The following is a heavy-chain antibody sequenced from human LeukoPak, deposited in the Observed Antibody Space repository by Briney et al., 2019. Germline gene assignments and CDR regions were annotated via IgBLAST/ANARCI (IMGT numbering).Heavy chain of an antibody. J-gene: IGHJ5*02. Sequence: ASVKVSCKASGYTFTGYYMHWVRQAPGQGLEWMGWINPNSGGTNYAQKFQGWVTMTRDTSISTAYMELSRLRSDDTAVYYCARDYYDSSGNMFDPWGQGTLVTVSS. CDR3: ARDYYDSSGNMFDP. CDR1: GYTFTGYY. CDR2: INPNSGGT. V-gene: IGHV1-2*04. D-gene: IGHD3-22*01.